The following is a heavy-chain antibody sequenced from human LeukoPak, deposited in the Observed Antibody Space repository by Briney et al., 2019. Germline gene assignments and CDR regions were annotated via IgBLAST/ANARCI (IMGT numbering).Heavy chain of an antibody. CDR2: IYSAGGT. Sequence: GGSLRLSCAASGFTITRKYMSWVRQAPGKGLDWVSLIYSAGGTSYADSVKGRFTISRDSSKNTLLLQMNSLRLEDTAVYYCASSNCDGDCYLDYWGQGTLVTVSS. CDR3: ASSNCDGDCYLDY. D-gene: IGHD2-21*02. V-gene: IGHV3-53*01. J-gene: IGHJ4*02. CDR1: GFTITRKY.